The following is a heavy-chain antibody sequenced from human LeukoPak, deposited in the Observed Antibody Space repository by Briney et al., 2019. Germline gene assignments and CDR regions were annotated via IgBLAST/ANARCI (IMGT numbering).Heavy chain of an antibody. CDR2: ISAYNGNT. CDR3: ARVERGIAARPTY. D-gene: IGHD6-6*01. V-gene: IGHV1-18*04. CDR1: GYPFIGYY. Sequence: ASVKVSCKASGYPFIGYYIHWVRQAPGQGLEWMGWISAYNGNTNYAQKLQGRVTMTTDTSTSTAYMELRSLRSDDTAVYYCARVERGIAARPTYWDQGTLVTVSS. J-gene: IGHJ4*02.